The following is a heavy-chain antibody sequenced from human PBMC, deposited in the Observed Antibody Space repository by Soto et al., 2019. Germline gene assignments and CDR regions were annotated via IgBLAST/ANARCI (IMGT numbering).Heavy chain of an antibody. J-gene: IGHJ4*02. D-gene: IGHD2-15*01. CDR3: ARHSPERLYCSGGSCYLDY. CDR2: IYYSGST. V-gene: IGHV4-59*08. CDR1: GGSISSYY. Sequence: SETLSLTCTVSGGSISSYYWSWIRQPPGKGLEWIGYIYYSGSTHYNPSLKSRVTISVDTSKNQFSLKLSSVTAADTAVYYCARHSPERLYCSGGSCYLDYWGQGTLVTVSS.